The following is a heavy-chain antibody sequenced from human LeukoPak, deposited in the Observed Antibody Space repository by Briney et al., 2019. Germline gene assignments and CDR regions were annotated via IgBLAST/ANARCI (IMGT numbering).Heavy chain of an antibody. Sequence: ASVKVSCKASGYTFTGYYMHWVRQAPGKGLEWMGGFDPEDGETIYAQKFQGRVTMTEDTSTDTAYMELSSLRSEDTAVYYCATTSARNYYDSSGYRPAAFDIWGQGTMVTVSS. CDR1: GYTFTGYY. CDR3: ATTSARNYYDSSGYRPAAFDI. D-gene: IGHD3-22*01. CDR2: FDPEDGET. J-gene: IGHJ3*02. V-gene: IGHV1-24*01.